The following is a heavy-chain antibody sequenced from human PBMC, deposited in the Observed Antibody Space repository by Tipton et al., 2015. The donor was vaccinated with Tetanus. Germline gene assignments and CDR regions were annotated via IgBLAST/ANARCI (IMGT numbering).Heavy chain of an antibody. J-gene: IGHJ6*03. CDR3: ARRGWTGRYPVYSFFMDV. CDR1: GYDFTAYW. CDR2: IYPYDSGT. D-gene: IGHD3/OR15-3a*01. V-gene: IGHV5-51*01. Sequence: VQLVQSGAEVKKPGESLKISCTASGYDFTAYWIGWVRQMPGKGLEWVGFIYPYDSGTRYSPSFQGQVTISADKSINAAYLQWAGLKASATAIYYCARRGWTGRYPVYSFFMDVWGRGTSVTVSS.